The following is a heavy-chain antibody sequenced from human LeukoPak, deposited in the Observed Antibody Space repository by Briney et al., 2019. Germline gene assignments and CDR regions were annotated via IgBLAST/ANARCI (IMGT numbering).Heavy chain of an antibody. CDR3: ARDGAITSDAFDI. CDR1: GGSISSGSYY. J-gene: IGHJ3*02. D-gene: IGHD3-10*01. V-gene: IGHV4-61*02. Sequence: PSQTLSHTCTVSGGSISSGSYYWSWIRQPAGKGLEWIGRIYTSGSTNYNPSLKSRVTISVDTSKNQFSLKLSSVTAADTAVYYCARDGAITSDAFDIWGQGTMVTVSS. CDR2: IYTSGST.